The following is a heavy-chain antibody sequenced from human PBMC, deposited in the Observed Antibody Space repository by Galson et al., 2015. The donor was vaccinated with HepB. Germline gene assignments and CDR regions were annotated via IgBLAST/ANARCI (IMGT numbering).Heavy chain of an antibody. CDR1: GGSFSGYY. D-gene: IGHD1-7*01. J-gene: IGHJ4*02. CDR2: INHSGST. Sequence: SETLSLTCAVYGGSFSGYYWSWIRQPPGKGLEWIGEINHSGSTNYNPSLKSRVTISVDTSKNQFSLKLSSVTAADTAVYYCARGQKLPRSRHRDYFDYWGQGTLVTVSS. CDR3: ARGQKLPRSRHRDYFDY. V-gene: IGHV4-34*01.